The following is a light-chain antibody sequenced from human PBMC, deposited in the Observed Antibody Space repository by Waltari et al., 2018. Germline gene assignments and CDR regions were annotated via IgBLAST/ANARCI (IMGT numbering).Light chain of an antibody. J-gene: IGKJ4*01. Sequence: DIQMPQSPPTLSASVVDRATIPFRASHSISSWLAWYQQKPGKAPKLLISDASILERGVPSRFSGSGSGTEFTLTINSLQPDDFATYYCHQYTNFPLTFGGGTTVEIQ. CDR3: HQYTNFPLT. CDR1: HSISSW. CDR2: DAS. V-gene: IGKV1-5*01.